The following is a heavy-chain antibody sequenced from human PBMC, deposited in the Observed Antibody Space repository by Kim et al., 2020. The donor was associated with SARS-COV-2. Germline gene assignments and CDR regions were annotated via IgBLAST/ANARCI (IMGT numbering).Heavy chain of an antibody. J-gene: IGHJ6*02. V-gene: IGHV1-18*04. CDR3: ARDPRYCSSTSCHHYYYYGMDV. D-gene: IGHD2-2*01. CDR1: GYTFTSYG. Sequence: ASVKVSCKASGYTFTSYGISWVRQAPGQGLEWMGWISAYNGNTNYAQKLQGRVTMTTDTSTSTAYMELRSLRSDDTAVYYCARDPRYCSSTSCHHYYYYGMDVWGQGTTVTVSS. CDR2: ISAYNGNT.